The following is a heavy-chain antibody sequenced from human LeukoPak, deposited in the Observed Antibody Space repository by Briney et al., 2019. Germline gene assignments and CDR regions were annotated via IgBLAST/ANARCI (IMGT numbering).Heavy chain of an antibody. CDR2: ISWNSGSI. J-gene: IGHJ4*02. D-gene: IGHD3-10*01. Sequence: PGGSLRLSCAPSGFTFDDYGMHWVRQAPGKGLGWVSGISWNSGSIGYADSVKGRFTMSRDKAKTSMYLQMNSLRAEDTAVYYCAKDIGPDYYGSGSFDYWGQGTLVTVS. CDR3: AKDIGPDYYGSGSFDY. CDR1: GFTFDDYG. V-gene: IGHV3-9*01.